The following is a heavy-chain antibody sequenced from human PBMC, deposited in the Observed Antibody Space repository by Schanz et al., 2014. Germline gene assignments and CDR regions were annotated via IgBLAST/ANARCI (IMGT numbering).Heavy chain of an antibody. D-gene: IGHD2-21*01. Sequence: QVQLVQSGAEVKKPGSSVTVSCKSSGGTFSTYTISWVRQAPGQGLEWMGRIIPILGIANYAQKFQGRVTITADKSTFTAYMDVSSLRAEDTAVYYCAKGQLLSYYFDYWGQGTLVTVSS. CDR3: AKGQLLSYYFDY. CDR1: GGTFSTYT. V-gene: IGHV1-69*02. CDR2: IIPILGIA. J-gene: IGHJ4*02.